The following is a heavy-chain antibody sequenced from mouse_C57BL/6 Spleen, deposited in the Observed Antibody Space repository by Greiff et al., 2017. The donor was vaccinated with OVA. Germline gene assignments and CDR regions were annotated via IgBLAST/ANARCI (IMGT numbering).Heavy chain of an antibody. V-gene: IGHV5-9-1*02. J-gene: IGHJ4*01. D-gene: IGHD3-3*01. CDR1: GFTFSTYA. CDR3: TRVGVSYAMDY. CDR2: ISSGGDYI. Sequence: EVQLVESGEGLVKPGGSLKLSCAASGFTFSTYAMSWVRQTPEKRLEWVAYISSGGDYIYYADTVKGRFTISRDNARNTLYLQMSSLKSEDTAMYYCTRVGVSYAMDYWGQGTSVTVSS.